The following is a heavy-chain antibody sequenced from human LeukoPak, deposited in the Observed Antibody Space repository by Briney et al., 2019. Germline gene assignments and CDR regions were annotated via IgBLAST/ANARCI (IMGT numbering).Heavy chain of an antibody. J-gene: IGHJ6*02. CDR2: ISSSSSTI. D-gene: IGHD6-13*01. Sequence: PGGSLRLSCAASGFTFSSYRMNWVRQAPRKGLEWVSYISSSSSTIYYADSVKGRFTISRDNAKNLLYLRMNSLRAEDTAVYYCARIIAAAAYYYYGMDVWGQGTTVTVSS. CDR1: GFTFSSYR. V-gene: IGHV3-48*04. CDR3: ARIIAAAAYYYYGMDV.